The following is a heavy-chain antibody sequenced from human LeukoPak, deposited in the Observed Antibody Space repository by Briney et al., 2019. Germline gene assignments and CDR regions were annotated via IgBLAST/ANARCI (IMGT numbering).Heavy chain of an antibody. J-gene: IGHJ4*02. CDR3: ATDPLSIVGATIDY. D-gene: IGHD1-26*01. Sequence: ASVKVSCKAAGYTFTDYDMHWVQQAPGKGLEWMGRVDPEDGERIYAEKFQGRVTITADTSTDTDSMELRSLRPEETDVYYCATDPLSIVGATIDYWGKGTPVTVSS. V-gene: IGHV1-69-2*01. CDR1: GYTFTDYD. CDR2: VDPEDGER.